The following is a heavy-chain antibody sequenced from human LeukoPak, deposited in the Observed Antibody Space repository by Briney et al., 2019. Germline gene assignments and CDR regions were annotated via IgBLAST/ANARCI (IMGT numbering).Heavy chain of an antibody. D-gene: IGHD6-6*01. CDR1: EFTFSSYS. Sequence: GGSLRLSCEASEFTFSSYSMNWVRQAPGKGLEWVSYITNSGNSKSYADSVKGRFTISRDNTKNSLYLQMNGLRAEDTAVYYCAKTPRYIAARQSHFDYWGQGTLVTVSS. CDR2: ITNSGNSK. J-gene: IGHJ4*02. V-gene: IGHV3-48*01. CDR3: AKTPRYIAARQSHFDY.